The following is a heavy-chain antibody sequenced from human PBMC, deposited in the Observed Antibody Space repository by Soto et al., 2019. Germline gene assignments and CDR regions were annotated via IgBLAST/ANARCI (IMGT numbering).Heavy chain of an antibody. J-gene: IGHJ4*02. V-gene: IGHV1-69*08. CDR1: GGTFSSHT. CDR2: IIPIFQIT. Sequence: QVQLVQSGAEVKKPGSSVKVSCKASGGTFSSHTISWVRQAPGQGLEWMGRIIPIFQITHYAQKFQGRVTITADKSTTTAYMALSSLRSEDTAVYYCAREIVMATHFDYWGQGTLVTVSS. D-gene: IGHD2-21*01. CDR3: AREIVMATHFDY.